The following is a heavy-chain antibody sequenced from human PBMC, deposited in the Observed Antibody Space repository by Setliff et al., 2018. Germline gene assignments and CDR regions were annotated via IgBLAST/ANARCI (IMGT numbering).Heavy chain of an antibody. J-gene: IGHJ5*02. Sequence: LSLTCTVSGGSISSSSYYWGWIRQPPGKGLEWIGSIFYSGSTYYNPSLKSRVTISVDTSKNQFSLKLSSVTAADTAVYYCARPSKYYDILTGYYHNWFDPWGQGTQVTVPQ. CDR1: GGSISSSSYY. CDR2: IFYSGST. CDR3: ARPSKYYDILTGYYHNWFDP. V-gene: IGHV4-39*01. D-gene: IGHD3-9*01.